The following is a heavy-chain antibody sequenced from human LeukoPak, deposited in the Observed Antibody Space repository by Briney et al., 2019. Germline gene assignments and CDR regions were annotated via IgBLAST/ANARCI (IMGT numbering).Heavy chain of an antibody. J-gene: IGHJ6*03. D-gene: IGHD6-6*01. CDR3: AKEGAIAARPGHMDV. CDR1: GFTFSNYD. V-gene: IGHV3-13*01. Sequence: GGSLRLSCAASGFTFSNYDMHWVRQATGKGLEWVSAIGTAGDTYYPGSVKGRFTISRENAKNSLYLQMNSLRAEDTAVYYCAKEGAIAARPGHMDVWGKGTTVTVSS. CDR2: IGTAGDT.